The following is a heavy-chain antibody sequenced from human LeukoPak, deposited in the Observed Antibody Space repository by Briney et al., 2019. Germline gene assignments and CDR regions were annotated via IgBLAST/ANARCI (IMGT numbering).Heavy chain of an antibody. CDR2: ISGSGGST. CDR1: GFTFSSYS. V-gene: IGHV3-23*01. CDR3: AREPPGVLRYFDWTPPY. Sequence: GGSLRLSCAASGFTFSSYSMNWVRQAPGKGLEWVSAISGSGGSTYYADSVKGRFTISRDNSKNTLYLQMNSLRAEDTAVYYCAREPPGVLRYFDWTPPYWGQGTLVTVSS. D-gene: IGHD3-9*01. J-gene: IGHJ4*02.